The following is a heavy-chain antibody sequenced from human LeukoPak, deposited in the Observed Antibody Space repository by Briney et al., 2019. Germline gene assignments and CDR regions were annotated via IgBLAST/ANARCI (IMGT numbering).Heavy chain of an antibody. CDR2: IYTSGST. D-gene: IGHD6-13*01. CDR1: GGSISSYY. J-gene: IGHJ4*02. CDR3: ARQRVLNYHFDY. Sequence: SETLSLTCTVSGGSISSYYWSWIRQPPGKGLEWIGYIYTSGSTNYNPSPKSRVTISVDTSKNQISLKLSSVTAADTAVYYCARQRVLNYHFDYWGQGTLVTVSS. V-gene: IGHV4-4*09.